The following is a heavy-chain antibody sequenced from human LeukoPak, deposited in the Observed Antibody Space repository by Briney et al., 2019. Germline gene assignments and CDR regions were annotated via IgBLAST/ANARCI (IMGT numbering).Heavy chain of an antibody. CDR3: AREPPGLLWYFHL. V-gene: IGHV4-4*07. J-gene: IGHJ2*01. Sequence: PSETLSLTCTVSGDSISSYYWTWIRQPAGKGLEWIGRIYTSGSTNYNPSLKSRLTMSVDTSKNHFSLKLGSVTAADTAVYYWAREPPGLLWYFHLWGRGTLVTVSS. CDR1: GDSISSYY. CDR2: IYTSGST.